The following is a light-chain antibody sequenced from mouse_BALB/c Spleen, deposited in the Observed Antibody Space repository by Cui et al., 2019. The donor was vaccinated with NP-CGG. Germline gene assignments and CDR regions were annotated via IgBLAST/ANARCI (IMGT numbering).Light chain of an antibody. CDR3: ALWYSNHWV. CDR1: TGAVTTSNY. CDR2: GTN. V-gene: IGLV1*01. Sequence: QAVVTQASAPTTSPGETVTLTCRSSTGAVTTSNYANWVQEKPDHLFTGLIGGTNNRVPGVPARFSGSLIGDKAALTSTGAQTEDEAIYFCALWYSNHWVFGGGTKLTVL. J-gene: IGLJ1*01.